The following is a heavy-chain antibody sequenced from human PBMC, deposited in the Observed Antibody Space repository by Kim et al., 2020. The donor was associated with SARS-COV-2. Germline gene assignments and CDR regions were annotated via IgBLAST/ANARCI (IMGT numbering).Heavy chain of an antibody. CDR2: IYPGDSDT. D-gene: IGHD3-10*01. CDR1: GYSFTSYW. V-gene: IGHV5-51*01. CDR3: ARPYGSGSYWSYFDY. J-gene: IGHJ4*02. Sequence: GESLKISCKGSGYSFTSYWIGWVCQMPGKGLEWMGIIYPGDSDTRYSPSFQGQVTISADKSISTAYLQWSSLKASDTAMYYCARPYGSGSYWSYFDYWGQGTLVTVSS.